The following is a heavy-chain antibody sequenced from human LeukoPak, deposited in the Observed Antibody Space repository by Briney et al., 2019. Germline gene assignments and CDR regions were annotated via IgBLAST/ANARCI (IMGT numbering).Heavy chain of an antibody. CDR3: AREMTAGYSGSWYGI. J-gene: IGHJ4*02. D-gene: IGHD6-13*01. CDR1: GFTFSDYY. Sequence: GGSLRLSCAASGFTFSDYYMSWIRQAPGKGLEWVSYISSSGSTIYYADSVKGRFTISRDNAKNSLYLQMNSLRAEDTAVYYCAREMTAGYSGSWYGIWGQGTLVTVSS. V-gene: IGHV3-11*04. CDR2: ISSSGSTI.